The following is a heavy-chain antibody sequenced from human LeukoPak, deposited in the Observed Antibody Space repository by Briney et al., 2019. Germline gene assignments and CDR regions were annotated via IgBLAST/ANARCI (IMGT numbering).Heavy chain of an antibody. V-gene: IGHV1-2*02. Sequence: GASVKVSCKASGYTFTGYYMYWVRQAPGQGLEWMGWINANSGATQYAQKFQERVTITRDMSTSTAYMELSSLSPEDTAVYYCAAAPIEMQQRGFDYWGQGTLVTVSS. CDR3: AAAPIEMQQRGFDY. CDR1: GYTFTGYY. J-gene: IGHJ4*02. D-gene: IGHD5-24*01. CDR2: INANSGAT.